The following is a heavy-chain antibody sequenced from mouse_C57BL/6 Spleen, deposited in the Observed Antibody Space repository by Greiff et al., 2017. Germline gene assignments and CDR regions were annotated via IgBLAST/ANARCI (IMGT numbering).Heavy chain of an antibody. Sequence: VQLQQPGAELVRPGSSVKLSCKASGYTFTSYWMDWVKQRPGQGLEWIGNIYPSDSETHYNQKFKDKATLTVDKSSSTAYMQLSSLTSEDSAVYYCARVDDGYPYYAMDYWGQGTSVTVSS. D-gene: IGHD2-3*01. V-gene: IGHV1-61*01. CDR3: ARVDDGYPYYAMDY. J-gene: IGHJ4*01. CDR2: IYPSDSET. CDR1: GYTFTSYW.